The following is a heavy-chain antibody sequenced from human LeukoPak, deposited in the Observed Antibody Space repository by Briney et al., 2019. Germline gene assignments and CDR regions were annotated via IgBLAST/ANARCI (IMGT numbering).Heavy chain of an antibody. V-gene: IGHV3-74*01. CDR3: ARDGSLPDY. CDR2: IYSDGSST. CDR1: GFTFSSYW. Sequence: GGSLRLSCAASGFTFSSYWMHWVRQAPGKGLVWVSRIYSDGSSTSYAASVKGRLTISRDNDKNTLYLQMTSLRAEDTAVYYCARDGSLPDYWGQGTLVTVSS. J-gene: IGHJ4*02.